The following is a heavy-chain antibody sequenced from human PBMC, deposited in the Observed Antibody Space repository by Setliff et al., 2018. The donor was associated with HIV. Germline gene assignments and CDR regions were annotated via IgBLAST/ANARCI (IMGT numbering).Heavy chain of an antibody. CDR2: IYTSGTT. Sequence: SETLSLTCTVSGGSISSGGFYWTWIRQHPGKDLEWIGYIYTSGTTNYNPSLKRRVTMSVDTSKNQFSLKLSSVTAADTAVYYCARNFWNGPPDYYYYGLDVWGQGTTVTVSS. D-gene: IGHD3-3*01. V-gene: IGHV4-61*08. J-gene: IGHJ6*02. CDR1: GGSISSGGFY. CDR3: ARNFWNGPPDYYYYGLDV.